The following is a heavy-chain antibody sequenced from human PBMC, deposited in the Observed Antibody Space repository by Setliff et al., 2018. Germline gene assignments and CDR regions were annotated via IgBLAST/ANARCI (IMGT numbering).Heavy chain of an antibody. Sequence: PGGSLRLSCAASGFSFDDYAMHWVRQAPGKGLEWVSGISWNSGSIDYADSVKGRFTISRDNAKNSLYLQMNSLRAEDTALYYCARGAKRYYYYYMDVWGKGTTVTVS. J-gene: IGHJ6*03. V-gene: IGHV3-9*01. D-gene: IGHD3-10*01. CDR3: ARGAKRYYYYYMDV. CDR2: ISWNSGSI. CDR1: GFSFDDYA.